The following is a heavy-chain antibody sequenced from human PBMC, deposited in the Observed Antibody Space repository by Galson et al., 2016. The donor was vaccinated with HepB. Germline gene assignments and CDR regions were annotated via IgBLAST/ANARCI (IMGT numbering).Heavy chain of an antibody. CDR2: ISPSDSDS. Sequence: QSGAEVKKPGESLKISCKGSGYSFTKYWIGWVRQMPGKGLEWMGAISPSDSDSTYSPSFRGQVTISADKSITTAYLQWSSLTASDSAIYYCARRDDAYWYFDLWGRGTLVTVSS. CDR3: ARRDDAYWYFDL. CDR1: GYSFTKYW. V-gene: IGHV5-51*01. J-gene: IGHJ2*01.